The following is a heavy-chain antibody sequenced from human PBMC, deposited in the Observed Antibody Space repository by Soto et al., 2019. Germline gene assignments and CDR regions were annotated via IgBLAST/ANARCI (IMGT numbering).Heavy chain of an antibody. CDR2: IKEDGSEK. J-gene: IGHJ6*02. D-gene: IGHD2-15*01. CDR1: GFSISSYW. Sequence: PGGSLRLSCAASGFSISSYWINWVRQAPGKGLEWVANIKEDGSEKYFVDSVKGRFTISRDSAKNSLYLQMNNLRVEDTAVYFCARDPVVGACSGMDVWGRGTTVTVSS. V-gene: IGHV3-7*01. CDR3: ARDPVVGACSGMDV.